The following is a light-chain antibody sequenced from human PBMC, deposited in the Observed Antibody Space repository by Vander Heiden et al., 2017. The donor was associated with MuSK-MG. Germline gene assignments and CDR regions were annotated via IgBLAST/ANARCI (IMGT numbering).Light chain of an antibody. J-gene: IGLJ3*02. CDR3: CSYAGSNTFV. CDR2: EVS. V-gene: IGLV2-23*02. CDR1: SSDVGSYNL. Sequence: QSALPQPASVSASPGQSITISCTGTSSDVGSYNLVSWYQQHPGKAPKLMIYEVSKRPSGVSNRFSGSKSGNTASLTISGLQAEDEADYYCCSYAGSNTFVFGGGTKLTVL.